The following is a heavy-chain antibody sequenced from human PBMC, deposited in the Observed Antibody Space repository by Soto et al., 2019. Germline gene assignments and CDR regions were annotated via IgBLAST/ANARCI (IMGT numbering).Heavy chain of an antibody. V-gene: IGHV3-23*01. CDR3: AKDLRPDGRYDLDY. CDR2: MVGDGSSS. D-gene: IGHD1-26*01. Sequence: EVQLLESGGGLAQPGGSLRLSYAASGFIFRTYAMYWVRQAPGKGLEWVSVMVGDGSSSDYADSVRGRFTISRDNSKNTLYLQMNNLRAEDTAVYYCAKDLRPDGRYDLDYWGQGTLVTVSS. J-gene: IGHJ4*02. CDR1: GFIFRTYA.